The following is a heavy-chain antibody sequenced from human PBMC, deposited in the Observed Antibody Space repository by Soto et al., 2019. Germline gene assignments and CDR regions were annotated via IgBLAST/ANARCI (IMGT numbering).Heavy chain of an antibody. CDR2: ISYDGSNK. V-gene: IGHV3-30-3*01. Sequence: QVQLVESGGGVVQPGRSLRLSCAASGFTFSSYAMHWVRQAPGKGLEWVAVISYDGSNKYYADSVKGRFTISRDNFQNSLYLQMNSLRAEDTAVYYCARDEIRFSWAYGMDGWGQGTTVTVSS. CDR1: GFTFSSYA. J-gene: IGHJ6*01. CDR3: ARDEIRFSWAYGMDG. D-gene: IGHD3-3*01.